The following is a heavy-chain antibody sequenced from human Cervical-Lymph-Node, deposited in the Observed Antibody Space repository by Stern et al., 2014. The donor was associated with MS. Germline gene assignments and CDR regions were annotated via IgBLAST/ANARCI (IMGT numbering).Heavy chain of an antibody. V-gene: IGHV3-48*01. CDR2: ISSTSGSM. Sequence: VQLVESGGGLVEPGGSLRLSCAASGFTFSSNSMNWVRQAPGKGLEWLSYISSTSGSMYYADSVKGRFTISRDNARNSLYLQMNSLRAEDTAVYYCASMTTVTTKIDYWGQGTLVTVSS. CDR3: ASMTTVTTKIDY. D-gene: IGHD4-17*01. J-gene: IGHJ4*02. CDR1: GFTFSSNS.